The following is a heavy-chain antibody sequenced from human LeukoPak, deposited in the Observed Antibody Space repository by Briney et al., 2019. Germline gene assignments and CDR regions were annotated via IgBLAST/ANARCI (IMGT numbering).Heavy chain of an antibody. Sequence: GGSLRLSCAASGLTFSSYSMNWVRQAPGKGLEWVSSISSSSSYIYYADSVKGRFTISRDNAKNSLYLQMNSLRAEDTAVYYCARALVRFLEWSPGAFDIWGQGTMVTVSS. CDR1: GLTFSSYS. D-gene: IGHD3-3*01. CDR3: ARALVRFLEWSPGAFDI. J-gene: IGHJ3*02. V-gene: IGHV3-21*01. CDR2: ISSSSSYI.